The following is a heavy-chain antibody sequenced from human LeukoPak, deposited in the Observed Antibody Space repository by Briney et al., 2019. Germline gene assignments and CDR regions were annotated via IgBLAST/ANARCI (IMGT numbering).Heavy chain of an antibody. Sequence: GGTLRLSCAASGFTFSSYGMSWVRQAPGKGLEWVSVIYSGGSTYYADSVKGRFTISRDNSKNTLYLQMNSLRAADTDVYYCARDEGTSYLSSFDYWGQGTLVTVSS. V-gene: IGHV3-66*02. CDR3: ARDEGTSYLSSFDY. J-gene: IGHJ4*02. D-gene: IGHD6-6*01. CDR1: GFTFSSYG. CDR2: IYSGGST.